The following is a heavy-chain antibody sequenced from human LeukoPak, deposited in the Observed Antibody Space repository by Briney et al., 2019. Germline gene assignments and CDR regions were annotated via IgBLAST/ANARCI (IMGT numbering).Heavy chain of an antibody. CDR1: GFTFSSNW. CDR2: ISSSSSTI. CDR3: ARDSVELGVYYDSSGYYETDFDY. D-gene: IGHD3-22*01. Sequence: QPGGSLRLSCAASGFTFSSNWMHWVRQAPGKGLEWVSYISSSSSTIYYADSVKGRFTISRDNAKNSLYLQMNSLRDEDTAVYYCARDSVELGVYYDSSGYYETDFDYWGQGTLVTVSS. V-gene: IGHV3-48*02. J-gene: IGHJ4*02.